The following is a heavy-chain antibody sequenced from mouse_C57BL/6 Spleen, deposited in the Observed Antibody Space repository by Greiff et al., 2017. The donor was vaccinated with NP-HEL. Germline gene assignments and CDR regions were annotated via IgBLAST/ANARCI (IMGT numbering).Heavy chain of an antibody. CDR1: GFSLTSYG. J-gene: IGHJ1*03. Sequence: QVQLQQSGPGLVQPSQSLSITCTVSGFSLTSYGVHWVRQSPGKGLEWLGVIWSGGSTDYTAAFISRLSISKDNSKSQVFFKMNSLQADDTAIYYCARGLLYDYWYFDVWGTGTTVTVAS. CDR2: IWSGGST. D-gene: IGHD2-3*01. CDR3: ARGLLYDYWYFDV. V-gene: IGHV2-2*01.